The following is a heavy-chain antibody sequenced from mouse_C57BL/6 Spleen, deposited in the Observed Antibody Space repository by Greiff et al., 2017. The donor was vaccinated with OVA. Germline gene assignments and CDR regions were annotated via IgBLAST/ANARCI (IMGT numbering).Heavy chain of an antibody. CDR3: ARPGGNYYAMDY. CDR1: GFTFSDYG. V-gene: IGHV5-17*01. J-gene: IGHJ4*01. CDR2: ISSGSSTI. D-gene: IGHD2-1*01. Sequence: EVKLVESGGGLVKPGGSLKLSCAASGFTFSDYGMHWVRQAPEKGLEWVAYISSGSSTIYYADTVKGRFTISRDNAKNTLFLQMTSLRSEDTDMYYCARPGGNYYAMDYWGQGTSVTVSS.